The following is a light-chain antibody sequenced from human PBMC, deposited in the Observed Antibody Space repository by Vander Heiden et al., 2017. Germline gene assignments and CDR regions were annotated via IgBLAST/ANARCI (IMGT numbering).Light chain of an antibody. CDR2: KAS. CDR1: QSISTD. CDR3: QQYNTYWT. V-gene: IGKV1-5*03. Sequence: DIQITQFPSTLSASVGDRVTITCRASQSISTDLAWYQRKPGTAPKLLIYKASTLESGVPSRFSGSGSGTEFTLTISSLQPDDFATYYCQQYNTYWTSGQGTKVEIK. J-gene: IGKJ1*01.